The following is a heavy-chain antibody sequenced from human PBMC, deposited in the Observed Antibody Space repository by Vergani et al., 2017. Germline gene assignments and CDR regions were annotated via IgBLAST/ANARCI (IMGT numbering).Heavy chain of an antibody. CDR3: ARHTTYTDS. V-gene: IGHV5-51*01. J-gene: IGHJ4*02. CDR2: IYPADSDT. D-gene: IGHD1-1*01. Sequence: EVELVQSGPEMRKPGESLKISCKGSEYSFGKYWIGWVRQMPGKGLEWMGIIYPADSDTRYSPSFQGQVTISADKSIRTACLQWDSLKASDTALYYCARHTTYTDSWGQGTLVTVSS. CDR1: EYSFGKYW.